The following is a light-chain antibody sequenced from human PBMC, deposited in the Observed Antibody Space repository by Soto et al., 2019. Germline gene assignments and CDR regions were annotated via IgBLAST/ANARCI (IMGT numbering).Light chain of an antibody. V-gene: IGLV2-11*01. CDR3: CSYAGSPRYV. CDR2: DVS. Sequence: QSVLTQPRSXXXXXXXXXXISCTGTSSDVGGYNYVSWYQQHPGKAPKVMIYDVSERPSGVPDRFSGSKSGNTASLTISGLQAEDEADYYCCSYAGSPRYVLGTGTKLTVL. CDR1: SSDVGGYNY. J-gene: IGLJ1*01.